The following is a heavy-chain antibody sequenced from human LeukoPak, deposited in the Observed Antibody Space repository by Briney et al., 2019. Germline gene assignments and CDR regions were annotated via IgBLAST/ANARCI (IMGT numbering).Heavy chain of an antibody. CDR3: ARDSFAGYDSSGYSSYDY. J-gene: IGHJ4*02. D-gene: IGHD3-22*01. V-gene: IGHV3-21*01. CDR1: GFSFSAYS. CDR2: ISSYSTYI. Sequence: GGSLRLSCAASGFSFSAYSMNWVRQAPGKGLEWVSFISSYSTYIYYADSLKGRFTISRDNAKNSLYLQMNSLRAEDTAVYYCARDSFAGYDSSGYSSYDYWGQGTLVTVSS.